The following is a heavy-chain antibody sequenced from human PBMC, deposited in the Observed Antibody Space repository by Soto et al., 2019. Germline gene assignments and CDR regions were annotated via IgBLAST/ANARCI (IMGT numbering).Heavy chain of an antibody. CDR2: IIPIFGTA. D-gene: IGHD3-3*01. V-gene: IGHV1-69*01. CDR1: GGTFSSYA. J-gene: IGHJ6*02. CDR3: ARGLRYDFWSGYPNTYYYYGMDV. Sequence: QVQLVQSGAEVKKPGSSVKVSCKASGGTFSSYAISWVRQAPGQGLEWMGGIIPIFGTASYAQKFQGRVTITADESTSTAYMELSSLRSEDTAAYYCARGLRYDFWSGYPNTYYYYGMDVWGQGTTVTVS.